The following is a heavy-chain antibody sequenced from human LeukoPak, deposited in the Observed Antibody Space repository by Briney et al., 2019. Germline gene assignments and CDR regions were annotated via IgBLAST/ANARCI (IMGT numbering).Heavy chain of an antibody. CDR2: INHSGST. J-gene: IGHJ5*02. V-gene: IGHV4-34*01. Sequence: SETLSLTCSVDGGSFSGYYWSWIRQPPGKGLEWIGEINHSGSTNYNPSLKSRVTISVDTSKNQFSLKLSSVTAADTAVYYCARDRSEGDYVSWFDPWGQGTLVTVSS. CDR1: GGSFSGYY. CDR3: ARDRSEGDYVSWFDP. D-gene: IGHD4-17*01.